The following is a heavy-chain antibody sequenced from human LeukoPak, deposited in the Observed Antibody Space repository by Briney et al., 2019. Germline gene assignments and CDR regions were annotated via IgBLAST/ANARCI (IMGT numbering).Heavy chain of an antibody. CDR3: ARDRSKGNSFFFS. CDR1: GPSIRSGDYC. D-gene: IGHD5/OR15-5a*01. Sequence: SETLSLTCAVSGPSIRSGDYCWDWIRQPPGKGVEWIGSISHDGTTYYKPSPKSRVTISLDTSKNQFSLNLTSVTAADTGVYFCARDRSKGNSFFFSWGQGTLVSVSS. CDR2: ISHDGTT. V-gene: IGHV4-39*07. J-gene: IGHJ5*02.